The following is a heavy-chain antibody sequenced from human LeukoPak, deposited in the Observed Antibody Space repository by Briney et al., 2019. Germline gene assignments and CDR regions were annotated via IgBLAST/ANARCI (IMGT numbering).Heavy chain of an antibody. CDR1: GFTFSSYG. CDR2: IRFDGRDK. Sequence: TGGSLRLSCAASGFTFSSYGMNWVRQTPGKGLEWVAFIRFDGRDKYYTDSVKGRFTISRDNSKSTLDLQMNSLRAEDTAVYYCASGITMVRGVIFDYWGQGTLVTVSS. CDR3: ASGITMVRGVIFDY. J-gene: IGHJ4*02. V-gene: IGHV3-30*02. D-gene: IGHD3-10*01.